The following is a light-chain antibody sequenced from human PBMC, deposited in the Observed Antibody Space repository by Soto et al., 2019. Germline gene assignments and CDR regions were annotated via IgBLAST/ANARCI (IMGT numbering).Light chain of an antibody. CDR2: GAS. V-gene: IGKV3-15*01. CDR1: QSVSSY. CDR3: QQFNSWPYT. J-gene: IGKJ2*01. Sequence: EIVLTQSPATLSVSPGERVTFSCRASQSVSSYLAWYLQRPGQAPRLLIYGASTRATGISARFSGSGSGTEFTLTITSLQSEDFAVYYCQQFNSWPYTFGQGTKLEIK.